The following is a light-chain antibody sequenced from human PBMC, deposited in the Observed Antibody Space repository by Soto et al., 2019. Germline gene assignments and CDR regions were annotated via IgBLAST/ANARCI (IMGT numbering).Light chain of an antibody. V-gene: IGKV1-9*01. CDR2: AAS. J-gene: IGKJ5*01. Sequence: IQLTQSPSSLSASVGDRVTITCRASQDISTYLAWYQQKPGRAPKLLISAASTLQSGFPSRFSGSGSGIEFTLTITSLQSEDFATYHCQQLKSYPITFGQGTRLEIK. CDR1: QDISTY. CDR3: QQLKSYPIT.